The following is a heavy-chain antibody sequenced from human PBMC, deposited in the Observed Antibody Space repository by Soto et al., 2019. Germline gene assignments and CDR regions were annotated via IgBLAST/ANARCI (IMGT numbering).Heavy chain of an antibody. J-gene: IGHJ4*02. V-gene: IGHV3-30-3*01. CDR2: ISHDGSKY. Sequence: QVHLVESGGGVVQPGRSLRVSCAASGFTFSNYAMHWVRQAPGKGLEWVAVISHDGSKYYYADSVKGRFTISRDNSKSTLDLQVNSLTTEATAVYYCVSDAIGIYIISWFDLFDFWGQGTLVSVPS. D-gene: IGHD6-13*01. CDR1: GFTFSNYA. CDR3: VSDAIGIYIISWFDLFDF.